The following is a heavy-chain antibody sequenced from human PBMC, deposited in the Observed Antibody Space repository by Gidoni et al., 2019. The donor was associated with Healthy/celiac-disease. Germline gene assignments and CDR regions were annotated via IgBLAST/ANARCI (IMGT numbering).Heavy chain of an antibody. CDR2: INHSGST. J-gene: IGHJ4*02. V-gene: IGHV4-34*01. Sequence: QVQLQQWGAGLLKPSETLSLTCAVYGGSFSGYYWSWIRQPTGKGLEWIGEINHSGSTNYNPSLKSRVTISIDTSKNQFSLRLSSVTAADTAVYFCARGLAVVAATPPRGFDYWGQRTLVTVSS. CDR3: ARGLAVVAATPPRGFDY. D-gene: IGHD2-15*01. CDR1: GGSFSGYY.